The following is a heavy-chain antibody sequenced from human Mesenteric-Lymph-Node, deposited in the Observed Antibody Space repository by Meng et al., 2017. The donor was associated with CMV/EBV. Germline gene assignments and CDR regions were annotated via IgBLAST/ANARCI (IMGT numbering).Heavy chain of an antibody. CDR1: GGTFSSYT. J-gene: IGHJ4*02. CDR2: IIPILGIA. Sequence: KASGGTFSSYTISWVRQAPGQGLEWMGRIIPILGIANYAQKFQGRVTITADKSTSTAYMELSSLRSEDTAVYYCARDGYSGGRKFDYWGQGTLVTVSS. CDR3: ARDGYSGGRKFDY. V-gene: IGHV1-69*04. D-gene: IGHD1-26*01.